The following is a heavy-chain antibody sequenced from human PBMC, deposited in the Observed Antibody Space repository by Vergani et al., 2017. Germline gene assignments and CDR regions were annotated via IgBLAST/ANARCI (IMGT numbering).Heavy chain of an antibody. D-gene: IGHD2-15*01. CDR1: GFTFSSYS. CDR3: ARRTQCSGGSCPGTDYYYYMDG. Sequence: EVQLVESGGGLVQPGGSLRLSCAASGFTFSSYSMNWVRQAPGKGLEWVSYISSSSSTIYYADSVKGRFTISRDNAKNSLYLQMNSLRAEDTAVDYCARRTQCSGGSCPGTDYYYYMDGWGKGTTVTVSS. V-gene: IGHV3-48*04. J-gene: IGHJ6*03. CDR2: ISSSSSTI.